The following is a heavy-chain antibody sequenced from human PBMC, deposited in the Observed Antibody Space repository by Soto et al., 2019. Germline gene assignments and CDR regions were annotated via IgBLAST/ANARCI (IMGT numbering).Heavy chain of an antibody. CDR2: ISGSGGST. Sequence: EVQLLESGGGLVQPGGSLRLSCAASGFTFSSYAMSWVRQAPGKGLEWVSAISGSGGSTYYADSVKGRFTISRDNSKNTLYLQMNCLRAEDTAVYYCAKDLVVYCGGDCQAEYFQHWGQGTLVTVSS. V-gene: IGHV3-23*01. CDR1: GFTFSSYA. CDR3: AKDLVVYCGGDCQAEYFQH. J-gene: IGHJ1*01. D-gene: IGHD2-21*02.